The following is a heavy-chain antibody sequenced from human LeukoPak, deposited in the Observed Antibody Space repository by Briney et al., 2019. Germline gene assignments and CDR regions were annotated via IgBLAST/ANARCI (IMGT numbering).Heavy chain of an antibody. J-gene: IGHJ3*02. Sequence: SETLSLTCTVSGGPISSGSYYWSWIRQPAGKGLEWIGRIYTTGSTNYNPSLKSRVTMSVDTSKNQFSLKLSSVTAADTAVYYCARDRGRWLPPQGAFDIWGQGTMVTVSS. CDR2: IYTTGST. CDR3: ARDRGRWLPPQGAFDI. CDR1: GGPISSGSYY. V-gene: IGHV4-61*02. D-gene: IGHD5-24*01.